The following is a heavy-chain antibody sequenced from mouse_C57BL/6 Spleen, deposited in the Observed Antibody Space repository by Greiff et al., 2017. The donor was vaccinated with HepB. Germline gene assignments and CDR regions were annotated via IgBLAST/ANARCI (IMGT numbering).Heavy chain of an antibody. CDR2: SYPGGGYT. Sequence: QVQLQQSGAELVRPGTSVKMSCKASGYTFTNYWTGWAKQRPGHGLEWIGDSYPGGGYTNYNEKFKGKATLTADKSSSTAYMQFSSLTSEDSAIYYCAREHDGYGGYFDYWGQGTTLTVSS. CDR1: GYTFTNYW. V-gene: IGHV1-63*01. CDR3: AREHDGYGGYFDY. D-gene: IGHD2-3*01. J-gene: IGHJ2*01.